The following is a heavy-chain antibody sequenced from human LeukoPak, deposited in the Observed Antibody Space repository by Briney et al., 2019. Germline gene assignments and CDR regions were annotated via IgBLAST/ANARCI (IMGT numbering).Heavy chain of an antibody. Sequence: SETLSLTCTVSGVSISSGDYYWSWIRQPPGKGLEWIGYIYYSGSTYYNPSLKSRVTISVDTSKNQFSLKLSSVTAADTAVYYCARAERNAFDIWGQGTMVTVSS. J-gene: IGHJ3*02. CDR3: ARAERNAFDI. V-gene: IGHV4-30-4*08. D-gene: IGHD1-1*01. CDR2: IYYSGST. CDR1: GVSISSGDYY.